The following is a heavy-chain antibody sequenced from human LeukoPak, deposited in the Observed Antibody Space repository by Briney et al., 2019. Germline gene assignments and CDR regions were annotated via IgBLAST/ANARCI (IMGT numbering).Heavy chain of an antibody. CDR3: TRFRYTVYDFDY. Sequence: PGGSLRLSCAASGLIFSSSYMSWVRQAPGKGLEWVSVIYSGGGTYHAVSVKGRFTISRDNSKNMLYLQMNSLRAEDTAVYYCTRFRYTVYDFDYWGQGALVTVSS. CDR1: GLIFSSSY. CDR2: IYSGGGT. J-gene: IGHJ4*02. V-gene: IGHV3-53*01. D-gene: IGHD4-17*01.